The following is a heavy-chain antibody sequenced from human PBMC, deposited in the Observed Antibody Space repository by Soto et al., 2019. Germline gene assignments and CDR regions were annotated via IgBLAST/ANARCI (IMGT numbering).Heavy chain of an antibody. J-gene: IGHJ4*02. D-gene: IGHD5-18*01. Sequence: GALRLSYAASGFTFSSYAMSWVRQAPGKGLEWVSAISGSGGSTYYADSVKGRFTISRDNSKNTLYLQMNSLRAEDTAVYYCSKPHTAMAIYYFDDWGQGTLVTVSS. CDR3: SKPHTAMAIYYFDD. V-gene: IGHV3-23*01. CDR1: GFTFSSYA. CDR2: ISGSGGST.